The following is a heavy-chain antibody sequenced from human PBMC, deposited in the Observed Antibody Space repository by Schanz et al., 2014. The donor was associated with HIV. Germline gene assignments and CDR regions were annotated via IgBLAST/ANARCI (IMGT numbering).Heavy chain of an antibody. CDR3: ARVEGPPTFYYYYYGSDV. CDR1: RFSFRGYG. J-gene: IGHJ6*02. CDR2: ISYDGSNK. V-gene: IGHV3-30*03. Sequence: QIQLVESGGGVVQPGRSLILSCAASRFSFRGYGMHWVRQTPGKGLEWVAVISYDGSNKYYVDSVKGRFTISRDNSKNTLFLQMNSLRAEDTAVYYCARVEGPPTFYYYYYGSDVWGQGTAVTVSS. D-gene: IGHD4-4*01.